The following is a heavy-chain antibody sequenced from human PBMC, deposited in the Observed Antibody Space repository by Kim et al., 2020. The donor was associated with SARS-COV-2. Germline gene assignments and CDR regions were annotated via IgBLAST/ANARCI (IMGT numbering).Heavy chain of an antibody. V-gene: IGHV4-59*01. D-gene: IGHD6-13*01. CDR3: ARDRDSSRGYNWFDP. Sequence: PSLKSRVTISVDTSKNQFSLKLSSVTAADTAVYYCARDRDSSRGYNWFDPWGQGTLVTVSS. J-gene: IGHJ5*02.